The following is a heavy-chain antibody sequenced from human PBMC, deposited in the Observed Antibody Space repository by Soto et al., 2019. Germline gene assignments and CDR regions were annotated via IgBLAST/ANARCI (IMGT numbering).Heavy chain of an antibody. V-gene: IGHV1-2*02. CDR3: ARGEEAARPGDY. D-gene: IGHD6-6*01. CDR1: GYTFIGYY. Sequence: QVQLVQSGAEVKKPGASVKVSCKAAGYTFIGYYMHWVRQAPGQGLEWMGWIRPNSGATNSAQKFQGRVTMTRDTSISTAYMELTSLRSDDTALYYCARGEEAARPGDYWGQGTPVTVSA. J-gene: IGHJ4*02. CDR2: IRPNSGAT.